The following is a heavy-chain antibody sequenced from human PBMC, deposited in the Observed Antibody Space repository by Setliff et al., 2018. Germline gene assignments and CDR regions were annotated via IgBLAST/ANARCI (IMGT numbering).Heavy chain of an antibody. Sequence: SETLSLTCTVSGGSISSYYWSWIRQPPGKGLEWIGYIYYSGSTNYNPSLKSRVTISLDVPKNQFSLKLTSVTAADTAVYYCARTGTTYYYSCMDVWGKGTTVTVSS. V-gene: IGHV4-59*08. CDR3: ARTGTTYYYSCMDV. D-gene: IGHD3-22*01. CDR1: GGSISSYY. CDR2: IYYSGST. J-gene: IGHJ6*03.